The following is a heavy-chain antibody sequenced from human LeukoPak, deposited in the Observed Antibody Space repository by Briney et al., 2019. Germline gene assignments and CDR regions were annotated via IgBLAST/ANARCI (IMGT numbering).Heavy chain of an antibody. CDR1: GGSISSYF. J-gene: IGHJ4*02. Sequence: SETLSLTCTVSGGSISSYFWSWLRQPPGKGLEWIGNIYYSGSTNYNPSLKSRVTISVDTSKNLFSLKLTSVTAADTAVYYCARHLEGKFDYWGQGTLVTVSS. V-gene: IGHV4-59*08. D-gene: IGHD1-1*01. CDR2: IYYSGST. CDR3: ARHLEGKFDY.